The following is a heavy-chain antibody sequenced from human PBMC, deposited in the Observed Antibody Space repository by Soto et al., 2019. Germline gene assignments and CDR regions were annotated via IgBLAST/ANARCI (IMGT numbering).Heavy chain of an antibody. V-gene: IGHV4-34*01. CDR1: GGSFSGYY. Sequence: QVQLQQWGAGLLKPSETLSLTCAVYGGSFSGYYWSWIRQPPGKGLEWIGEINHSGSTNYNPSLKRRVTQSVSTAKNPFSPELSSVAAADTAVYYCARGRHCSSTSCYTSYYYYGMDVWGQGTTVTVSS. CDR3: ARGRHCSSTSCYTSYYYYGMDV. D-gene: IGHD2-2*02. J-gene: IGHJ6*02. CDR2: INHSGST.